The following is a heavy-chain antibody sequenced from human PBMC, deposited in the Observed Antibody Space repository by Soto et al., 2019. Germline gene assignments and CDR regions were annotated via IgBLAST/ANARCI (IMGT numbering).Heavy chain of an antibody. CDR2: IVVGSGNT. CDR3: AAWRPFDAYSPDYYYYGMDV. CDR1: GFTFTSSA. J-gene: IGHJ6*02. Sequence: GASVKVSCKASGFTFTSSAVQWVRQARGQRLEWIGWIVVGSGNTNYAQKFQERVTITRDMSTSTAYMELSSLRSEDTAVYYCAAWRPFDAYSPDYYYYGMDVWGQGTTVTVSS. V-gene: IGHV1-58*01. D-gene: IGHD5-18*01.